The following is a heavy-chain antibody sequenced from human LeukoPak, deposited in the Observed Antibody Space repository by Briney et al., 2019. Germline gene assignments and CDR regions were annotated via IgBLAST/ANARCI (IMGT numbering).Heavy chain of an antibody. CDR3: ARVRMHAFDI. V-gene: IGHV4-59*01. J-gene: IGHJ3*02. Sequence: SETLSLTCTVSGGSISSYYWSWIRQPPGKGLEWIGYIYYSGSTNYNPSLKGRVTISVDTSKNQFSLKLSSVTAADTAVYYCARVRMHAFDIWGQGTMVTVSS. CDR2: IYYSGST. CDR1: GGSISSYY.